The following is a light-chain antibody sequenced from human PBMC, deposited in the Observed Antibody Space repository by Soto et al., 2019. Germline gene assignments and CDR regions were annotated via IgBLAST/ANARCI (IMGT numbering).Light chain of an antibody. CDR3: QQYHNSPRT. Sequence: EIVLTQSPGTLSLSPGERASLSCRASQSVTSIYLAWYQQKPGQAPRLLIYAASARPGGIPDRFRGSGSGTDFTLTISRLEPEDFAMYYCQQYHNSPRTFGQGTKVEIK. CDR1: QSVTSIY. V-gene: IGKV3-20*01. CDR2: AAS. J-gene: IGKJ1*01.